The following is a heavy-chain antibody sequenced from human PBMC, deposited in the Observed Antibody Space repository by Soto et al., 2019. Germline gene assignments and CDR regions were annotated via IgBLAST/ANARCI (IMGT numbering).Heavy chain of an antibody. CDR3: ARDGFNYDFWSGYLPSFYGMDV. CDR1: GGSISSGDYY. CDR2: IYYSGST. D-gene: IGHD3-3*01. V-gene: IGHV4-30-4*01. Sequence: SETLSLTCTVSGGSISSGDYYWSWIRQPPGKGLEWIGYIYYSGSTYYNPSLKSRVTISVDTSKNQFSLKLSSVTAADTAVYYCARDGFNYDFWSGYLPSFYGMDVWRQGTTVTVSS. J-gene: IGHJ6*02.